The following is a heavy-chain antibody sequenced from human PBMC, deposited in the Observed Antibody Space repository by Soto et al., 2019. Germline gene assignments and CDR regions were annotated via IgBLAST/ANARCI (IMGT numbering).Heavy chain of an antibody. V-gene: IGHV3-30*18. CDR2: ISYDGSNK. J-gene: IGHJ4*02. Sequence: QVQLVESGGGVVQPGRSLRLSCAASGFTFSSYGMHWVRQAPGKGLEWVAVISYDGSNKYYADSVKGRFTISRDNSKNTLYRQMNSLRAEDTAVYYCAKNLERLQDIGATIGYWGQGTLVTVSS. CDR1: GFTFSSYG. CDR3: AKNLERLQDIGATIGY. D-gene: IGHD5-12*01.